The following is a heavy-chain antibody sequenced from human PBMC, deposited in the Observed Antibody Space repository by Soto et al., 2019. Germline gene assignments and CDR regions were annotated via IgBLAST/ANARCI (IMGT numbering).Heavy chain of an antibody. CDR1: GYTFSNFW. Sequence: GESLKISCQCSGYTFSNFWIGWVRQLPGQGLEWMGIIYPGDHETRYSPSFLGKVTISAETSINTAYLQWSSLEASGSAFYFCARSPRSSPYFDFWGQGXLVTVHS. D-gene: IGHD6-13*01. J-gene: IGHJ4*02. CDR3: ARSPRSSPYFDF. CDR2: IYPGDHET. V-gene: IGHV5-51*01.